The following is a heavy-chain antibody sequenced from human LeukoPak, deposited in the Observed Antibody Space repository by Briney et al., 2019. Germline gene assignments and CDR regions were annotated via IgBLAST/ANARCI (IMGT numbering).Heavy chain of an antibody. J-gene: IGHJ4*02. D-gene: IGHD2-15*01. CDR1: GFTFSGSA. Sequence: PGGSLRLSCAASGFTFSGSAMHWVRQASGKGLEWVGRIRNKANNYAPAYAASVKGRFTISRDDSKNTAYLQMNSLKTEDTAVYYCSSPYCSSGSCYPGYWGQGTLVTVSS. CDR3: SSPYCSSGSCYPGY. V-gene: IGHV3-73*01. CDR2: IRNKANNYAP.